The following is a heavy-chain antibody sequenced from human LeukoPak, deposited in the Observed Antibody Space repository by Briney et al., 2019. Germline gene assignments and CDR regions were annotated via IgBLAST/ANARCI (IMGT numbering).Heavy chain of an antibody. D-gene: IGHD2-2*01. Sequence: ASVKVSCKASGYTFTSYGISWVRQAPGQGLEWMGWISAYNGNTNYAQKLQGRVTMTTDTSTSTAYMELRSLRSDDTAVYYCARDSGSTSLRGWFDPWGQGTLVTVSS. J-gene: IGHJ5*02. CDR3: ARDSGSTSLRGWFDP. CDR1: GYTFTSYG. V-gene: IGHV1-18*01. CDR2: ISAYNGNT.